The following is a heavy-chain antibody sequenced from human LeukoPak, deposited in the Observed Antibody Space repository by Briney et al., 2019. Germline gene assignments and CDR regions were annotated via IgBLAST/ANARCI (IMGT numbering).Heavy chain of an antibody. V-gene: IGHV1-46*01. CDR3: ARHEIAAAGTSYYYYGMDV. CDR2: INPSGGST. CDR1: GYTFTSYY. Sequence: ASVKVSCKASGYTFTSYYMHWVRQAPGQGLEWMGIINPSGGSTSYAQKFQGRVTMTRDTSTSTVYMELSSLRSEDTAVYYCARHEIAAAGTSYYYYGMDVWGQGTTVTVSS. J-gene: IGHJ6*02. D-gene: IGHD6-13*01.